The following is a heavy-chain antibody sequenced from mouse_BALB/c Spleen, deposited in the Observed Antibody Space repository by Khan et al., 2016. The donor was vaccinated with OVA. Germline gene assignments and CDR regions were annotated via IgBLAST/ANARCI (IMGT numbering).Heavy chain of an antibody. CDR3: ARAYYGNYSGAMDY. Sequence: QVQLKESGPGLVAPSQSLSITCTVSGFSLTGYGVNWVRQPPGKGLEWLGMIWGDGSTDYNSALKSRLNLSKDNSKSQVFLKMNSLQTDDTARYYCARAYYGNYSGAMDYWGHGTSVTVSS. CDR2: IWGDGST. J-gene: IGHJ4*01. CDR1: GFSLTGYG. D-gene: IGHD2-10*01. V-gene: IGHV2-6-7*01.